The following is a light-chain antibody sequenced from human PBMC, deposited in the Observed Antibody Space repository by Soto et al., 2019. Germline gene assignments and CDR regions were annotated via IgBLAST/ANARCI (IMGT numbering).Light chain of an antibody. V-gene: IGKV3-15*01. CDR2: GAS. CDR3: QHYNNWPWT. CDR1: QSVGTN. J-gene: IGKJ1*01. Sequence: EIVVTQSPATLSVSPGERATLSCRASQSVGTNLAWYQQRPGQVPRLLIYGASTRAAGMSARFSGSGSGTEFTLTISSLQSEGFAVYYCQHYNNWPWTFGPGTKVDIK.